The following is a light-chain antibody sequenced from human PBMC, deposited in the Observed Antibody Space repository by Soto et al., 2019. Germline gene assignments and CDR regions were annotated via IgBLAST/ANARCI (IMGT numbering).Light chain of an antibody. J-gene: IGKJ4*01. CDR3: QQHLNWPPLT. CDR2: DAS. CDR1: QSVSSN. Sequence: EIVLTQSPATLSLSPGERATLSCRASQSVSSNLAWYQQKPGQAPRLLIYDASNRATGIPARFSGSGSGTDFTLTISSLEPEDSAIYYCQQHLNWPPLTFGGGTKVEIK. V-gene: IGKV3-11*01.